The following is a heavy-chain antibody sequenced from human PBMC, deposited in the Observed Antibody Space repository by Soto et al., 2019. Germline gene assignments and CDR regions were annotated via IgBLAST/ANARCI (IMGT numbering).Heavy chain of an antibody. CDR1: GFTFSSYW. J-gene: IGHJ5*02. CDR2: INSDGSRT. CDR3: ARVLTGSWNWFDP. D-gene: IGHD6-13*01. V-gene: IGHV3-74*01. Sequence: EVQLVESGAGLVQPGESLRLSCAASGFTFSSYWMHWVRQAPGKGLVWVSRINSDGSRTHYADSVKGRFTVSRDNAKNTQYLQMNSLRAEDTAVYYCARVLTGSWNWFDPWGQGTLVTVSS.